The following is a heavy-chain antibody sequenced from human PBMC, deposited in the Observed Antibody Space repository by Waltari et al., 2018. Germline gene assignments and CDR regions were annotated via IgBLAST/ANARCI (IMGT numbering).Heavy chain of an antibody. J-gene: IGHJ3*02. D-gene: IGHD3-10*01. CDR3: AKSLLLWFGELSGAFDI. CDR1: GFTFSSYA. CDR2: ISGSGGST. V-gene: IGHV3-23*04. Sequence: EVQLVESGGGLVQPGGSLRLSCAASGFTFSSYAMSWVSQAPGQGLEWVSAISGSGGSTYYADSVKGRFTISRDNSKNTLYLQMNSLRAEDTAVYYCAKSLLLWFGELSGAFDIWGQGTMVTVSS.